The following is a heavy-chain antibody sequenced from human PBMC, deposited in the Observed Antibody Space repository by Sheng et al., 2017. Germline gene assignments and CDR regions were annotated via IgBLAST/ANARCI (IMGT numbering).Heavy chain of an antibody. CDR3: AREGRYSSGFYYYYMDV. CDR2: IYHSGNT. CDR1: GYSISSGYY. V-gene: IGHV4-38-2*02. Sequence: QVQLQESGPGLVKPSETLSLTCAVSGYSISSGYYWGWIRQPPGKGLEWIGSIYHSGNTYYNPSLKSRVTISVDTSKNQFSLKLSSVTAADTAVYYCAREGRYSSGFYYYYMDVWGQGDHGHRLL. D-gene: IGHD6-19*01. J-gene: IGHJ6*02.